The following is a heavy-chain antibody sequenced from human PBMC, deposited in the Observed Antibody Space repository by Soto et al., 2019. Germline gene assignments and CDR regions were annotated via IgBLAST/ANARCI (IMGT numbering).Heavy chain of an antibody. CDR3: ARDRNNWNSQDAYYYFGMDV. J-gene: IGHJ6*02. CDR1: GFTFSTYW. D-gene: IGHD1-7*01. V-gene: IGHV3-74*01. CDR2: INSDGSNT. Sequence: GGSLRLSCAASGFTFSTYWMHWVRQAPGKGLVWVSRINSDGSNTRYADSVKGRVSISRDNAKNTLYLQMDSLRAEDTAVYYCARDRNNWNSQDAYYYFGMDVWGQGTPVTVSS.